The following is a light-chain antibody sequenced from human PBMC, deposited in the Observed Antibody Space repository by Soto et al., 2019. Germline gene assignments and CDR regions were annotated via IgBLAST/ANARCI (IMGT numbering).Light chain of an antibody. CDR3: QQTYSTFRT. Sequence: DIQMTQSPSSLSASVGDRVTITCRASQSKNSYLNWYQQKPGKAPNLLIFGASSLQSGVPSRFSGSGSGTDFTLTISSLQPEDFATYYCQQTYSTFRTFGQGTKVEIK. V-gene: IGKV1-39*01. CDR1: QSKNSY. J-gene: IGKJ1*01. CDR2: GAS.